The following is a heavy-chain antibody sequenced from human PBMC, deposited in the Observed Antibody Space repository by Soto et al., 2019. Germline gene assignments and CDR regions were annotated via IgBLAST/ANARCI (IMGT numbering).Heavy chain of an antibody. J-gene: IGHJ3*02. Sequence: QVQLVQSGAEVKKPGSSVKVSCKASGGTFSSYAISWVRQAPGQGLEWMGGIIPIFGTANYAQKFQGRVTITADESTSTAYMELSSLRSEDTAVYYCARANYCDYVWGSYGAFDIWGQGTMVTVSS. D-gene: IGHD3-16*01. CDR3: ARANYCDYVWGSYGAFDI. V-gene: IGHV1-69*01. CDR1: GGTFSSYA. CDR2: IIPIFGTA.